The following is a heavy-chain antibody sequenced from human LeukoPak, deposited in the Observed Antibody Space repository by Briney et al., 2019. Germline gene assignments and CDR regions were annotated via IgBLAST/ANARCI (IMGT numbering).Heavy chain of an antibody. CDR3: ASSPAAYYYGMDV. CDR1: GGSFSGYY. J-gene: IGHJ6*02. V-gene: IGHV4-34*01. CDR2: INHSGST. Sequence: SETLSLTCAVYGGSFSGYYWSWIRQPPGKGLEWIGEINHSGSTNYNPSLKSRVTISVDTSKNQFSLKLSSVTAADTAVYYCASSPAAYYYGMDVWGQGTTVTVSS.